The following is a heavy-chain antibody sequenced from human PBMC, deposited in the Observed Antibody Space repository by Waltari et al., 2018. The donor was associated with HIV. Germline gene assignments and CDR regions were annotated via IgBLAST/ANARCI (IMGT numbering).Heavy chain of an antibody. V-gene: IGHV3-48*01. J-gene: IGHJ6*02. CDR3: ARDRGVVTPNYGMDV. CDR2: MSGSRFTI. Sequence: EVQLVESGGGLVQPGGSLRLSCAASGFTFSTYSMNWVRQAPVRVMELCSSMSGSRFTIYYPDSVKGRFTISRDNAKNSLYLQMNSLRADDTAVYYCARDRGVVTPNYGMDVWGQGTTVTVSS. D-gene: IGHD2-21*02. CDR1: GFTFSTYS.